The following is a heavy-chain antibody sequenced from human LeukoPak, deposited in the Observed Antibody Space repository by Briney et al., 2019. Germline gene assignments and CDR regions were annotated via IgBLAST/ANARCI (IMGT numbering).Heavy chain of an antibody. CDR1: GFTFSSYG. Sequence: GGSLRLSCAASGFTFSSYGMHWVRQAPGKGLEWAAVIWYDGSNKYYADSVKGRFTISRDNSKNTLYLQMNSLRAEDTAVYYCARGAVAVSWFDPWGQGTLVTVSS. V-gene: IGHV3-33*01. CDR2: IWYDGSNK. J-gene: IGHJ5*02. CDR3: ARGAVAVSWFDP. D-gene: IGHD6-19*01.